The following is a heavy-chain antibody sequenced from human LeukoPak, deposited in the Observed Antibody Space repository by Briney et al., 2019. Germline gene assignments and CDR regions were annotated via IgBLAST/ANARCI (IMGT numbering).Heavy chain of an antibody. V-gene: IGHV1-8*01. CDR1: GYTFTSYD. D-gene: IGHD2-2*01. J-gene: IGHJ4*02. Sequence: ASVKVSCKASGYTFTSYDINWVRQATGQGGEWMGWMNPNSANTGYPQTFQGRVTMTRNTSISTAYIELSSLRSEDTAVYYCARGVLGYCSSTSCYLPLGYWGQGTLVTVSS. CDR2: MNPNSANT. CDR3: ARGVLGYCSSTSCYLPLGY.